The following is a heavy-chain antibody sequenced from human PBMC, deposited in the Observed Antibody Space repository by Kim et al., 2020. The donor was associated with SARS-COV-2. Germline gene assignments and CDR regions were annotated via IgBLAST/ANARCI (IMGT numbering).Heavy chain of an antibody. J-gene: IGHJ4*02. CDR3: ARAPRGWWVLYYFDY. Sequence: DSVKGRFTISRDNSKNTLYLQMNSLRAEDTAVYYCARAPRGWWVLYYFDYWGQGTLVTVSS. D-gene: IGHD2-8*02. V-gene: IGHV3-30*01.